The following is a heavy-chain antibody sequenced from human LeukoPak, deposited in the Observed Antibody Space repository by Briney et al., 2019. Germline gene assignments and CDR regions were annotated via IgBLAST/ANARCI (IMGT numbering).Heavy chain of an antibody. V-gene: IGHV3-7*01. CDR1: GFTFSSYW. CDR3: ARARVLLWFGETTNDAFDI. J-gene: IGHJ3*02. D-gene: IGHD3-10*01. Sequence: GGSLRLSCAPSGFTFSSYWMSWVRPAPGKGLEWVANIKQDGSEKQSVDSVTGRYTISRDNAKNSLYVQMNGLRAEDTAVYYCARARVLLWFGETTNDAFDIWGQGTMVTVSS. CDR2: IKQDGSEK.